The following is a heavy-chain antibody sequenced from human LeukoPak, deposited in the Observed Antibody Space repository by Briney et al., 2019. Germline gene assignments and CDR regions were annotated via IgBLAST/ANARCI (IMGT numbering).Heavy chain of an antibody. CDR2: INPNSGGT. CDR1: GYTFTGYY. D-gene: IGHD2-2*01. Sequence: GASVKVSCKASGYTFTGYYMHWVRQAPGQGLEWMGWINPNSGGTNYAQKFQGRVTMTRDTSISTAYMELSRLRSDDTAVYYCARGRLILVVPAALRRGWFDPWGQGTLVTVPS. V-gene: IGHV1-2*02. J-gene: IGHJ5*02. CDR3: ARGRLILVVPAALRRGWFDP.